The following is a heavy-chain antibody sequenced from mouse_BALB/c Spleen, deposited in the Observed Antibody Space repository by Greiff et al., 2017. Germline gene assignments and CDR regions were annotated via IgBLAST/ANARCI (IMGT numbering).Heavy chain of an antibody. Sequence: EVKVEESGGGLVQPGGSMKLSCVASGFTFSNYWLNWVRQSPEKGLEWVAEIRLKSNNYATHYAESVKGRFTISRDDSKSSAYLQMNNLRAEDTGIYYCTRQNYTMDYWGQGTSVTVSS. J-gene: IGHJ4*01. CDR2: IRLKSNNYAT. CDR1: GFTFSNYW. CDR3: TRQNYTMDY. V-gene: IGHV6-6*02.